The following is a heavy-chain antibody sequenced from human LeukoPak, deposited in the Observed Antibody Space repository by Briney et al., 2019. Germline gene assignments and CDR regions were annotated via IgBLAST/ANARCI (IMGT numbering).Heavy chain of an antibody. J-gene: IGHJ4*02. Sequence: GGSLRLCCAACGFTCSHAWMSCAREAPRKGLVWVGRIKSKTDGGTTDYAAPVKGRFTISRDDSKNTLYLQMNSLKTEDTAVYYCTTDKVLNYFLSWGQGTLVTVSS. CDR3: TTDKVLNYFLS. CDR1: GFTCSHAW. D-gene: IGHD1-7*01. CDR2: IKSKTDGGTT. V-gene: IGHV3-15*01.